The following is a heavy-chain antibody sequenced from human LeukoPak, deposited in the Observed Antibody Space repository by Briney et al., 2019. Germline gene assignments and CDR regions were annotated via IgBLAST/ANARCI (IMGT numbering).Heavy chain of an antibody. D-gene: IGHD3-3*01. CDR2: MNPNSGNT. CDR3: ARAIGASYDFWSSLPSHLFDY. CDR1: GYTFTSYD. V-gene: IGHV1-8*01. J-gene: IGHJ4*02. Sequence: GASVKVSCKASGYTFTSYDINWVRQATGQGLEWMGWMNPNSGNTGYAQKFQGRVTMTRNTSISTAYMELSSLRSEDTAVYYCARAIGASYDFWSSLPSHLFDYWGQGTLVTVSS.